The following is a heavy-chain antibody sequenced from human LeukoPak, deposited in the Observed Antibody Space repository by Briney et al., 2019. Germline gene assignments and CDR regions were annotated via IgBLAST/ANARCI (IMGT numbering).Heavy chain of an antibody. V-gene: IGHV1-2*02. J-gene: IGHJ6*03. CDR2: INPDSGGT. Sequence: GASVKVSCKASGYTFTGYYIHWVRQAPGQGLEWMGWINPDSGGTDYAQKFQGRVTMTRDTSISTTYMELSRLRSDDTAMYYCARTFYYGSGRVRYMDVWGKGTTVTVSS. CDR1: GYTFTGYY. D-gene: IGHD3-10*01. CDR3: ARTFYYGSGRVRYMDV.